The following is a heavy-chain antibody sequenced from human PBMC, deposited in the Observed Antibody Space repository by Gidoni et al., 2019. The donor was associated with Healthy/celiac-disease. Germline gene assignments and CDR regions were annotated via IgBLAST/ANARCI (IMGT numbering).Heavy chain of an antibody. D-gene: IGHD2-2*01. V-gene: IGHV4-34*01. Sequence: QVQLQQWGAGLLKPSETLSLTCAVYGGSFSGYYWSWIRQPPGKGLEWVGEINHSGRSNYNPSLKSRVTISVDTSKNQFSLKLSSVTAADTAVYYCARGLRIPPKVVPAAIGRNTRTFDYWGQGTLVTVSS. J-gene: IGHJ4*02. CDR2: INHSGRS. CDR3: ARGLRIPPKVVPAAIGRNTRTFDY. CDR1: GGSFSGYY.